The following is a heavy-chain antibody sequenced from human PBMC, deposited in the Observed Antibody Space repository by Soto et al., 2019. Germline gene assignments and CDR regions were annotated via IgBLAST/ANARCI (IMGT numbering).Heavy chain of an antibody. Sequence: PGGSLRLSCAASGFTFSHAWMGWVRQAPGKGLEWVGRIKSKTDGGTTDYGVAVKGRFTISRDDSKNTLYLEMNSPKTGDTAVYYCATDLREYQPQCWGQGTLVTVSS. CDR1: GFTFSHAW. CDR2: IKSKTDGGTT. J-gene: IGHJ4*02. V-gene: IGHV3-15*01. CDR3: ATDLREYQPQC. D-gene: IGHD3-10*01.